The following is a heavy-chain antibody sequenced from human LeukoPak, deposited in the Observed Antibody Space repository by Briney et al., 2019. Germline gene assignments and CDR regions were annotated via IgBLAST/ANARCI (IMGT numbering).Heavy chain of an antibody. Sequence: GGSLRLSCAVSGFNFNTYSMNWVRQAPGKGPEWVSSISSTSNYIYYAESVKGRFTISRDNAKNSLYLQMNSLRAEDTAVYYCAREGADHISGGMSFDYWGQGTLVTVSS. J-gene: IGHJ4*02. D-gene: IGHD2-15*01. CDR2: ISSTSNYI. CDR1: GFNFNTYS. V-gene: IGHV3-21*01. CDR3: AREGADHISGGMSFDY.